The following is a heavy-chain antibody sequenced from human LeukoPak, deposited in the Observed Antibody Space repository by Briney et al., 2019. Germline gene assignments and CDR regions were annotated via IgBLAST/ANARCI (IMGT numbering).Heavy chain of an antibody. J-gene: IGHJ6*03. D-gene: IGHD5-12*01. V-gene: IGHV1-2*02. Sequence: ASVKVSCKASGYTFTGYYMHWVRQAPGQGLEWMGWINPNSGGTNYAQKFQGRVTMTRDTSISTAYMELSSLRSEDTAVYYCASLDIVAGNYYYYYYMDVWGKGTTVTVSS. CDR1: GYTFTGYY. CDR2: INPNSGGT. CDR3: ASLDIVAGNYYYYYYMDV.